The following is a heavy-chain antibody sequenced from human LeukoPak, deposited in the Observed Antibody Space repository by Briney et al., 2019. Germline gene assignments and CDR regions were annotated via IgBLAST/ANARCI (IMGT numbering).Heavy chain of an antibody. CDR1: GFTFSTYN. Sequence: GGSLRLSCAASGFTFSTYNMNWVRQAPGKGLEWVSSISTSSSYIYYADSVKGRFTISRDNAKNSLYLQMNSLRAEDTAVYYCARGQDTVLTTRDAFDFWGQGTMVTVSS. V-gene: IGHV3-21*01. CDR2: ISTSSSYI. D-gene: IGHD4-23*01. J-gene: IGHJ3*01. CDR3: ARGQDTVLTTRDAFDF.